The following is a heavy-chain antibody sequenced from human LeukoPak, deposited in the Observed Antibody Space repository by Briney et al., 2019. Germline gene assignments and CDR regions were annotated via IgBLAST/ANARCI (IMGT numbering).Heavy chain of an antibody. CDR2: IYYSGST. Sequence: SETLSLTCTVSGGSISSSSYYWGWIRQPPGKGLEWIGSIYYSGSTYYNPSLKSRVTISVDTSKNQFSLKLSSVTAADTAVYYCARRRSSSWPNWGQGTLVTVSS. V-gene: IGHV4-39*01. D-gene: IGHD6-13*01. CDR3: ARRRSSSWPN. CDR1: GGSISSSSYY. J-gene: IGHJ4*02.